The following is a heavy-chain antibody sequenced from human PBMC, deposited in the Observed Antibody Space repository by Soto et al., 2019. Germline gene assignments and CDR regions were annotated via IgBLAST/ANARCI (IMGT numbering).Heavy chain of an antibody. Sequence: ESVGGVVQPGRSLRLSCAASGFTFSSYAMHWVRQAPGKGLEWVAVISYDGSNKYYADSVKGRFTISRDNSKNTLYLQMNSLRAEDTAVYYCARDIYCSGGSCYFVHYYYGMDVWGQGTTVTVSS. CDR2: ISYDGSNK. V-gene: IGHV3-30-3*01. CDR3: ARDIYCSGGSCYFVHYYYGMDV. D-gene: IGHD2-15*01. J-gene: IGHJ6*02. CDR1: GFTFSSYA.